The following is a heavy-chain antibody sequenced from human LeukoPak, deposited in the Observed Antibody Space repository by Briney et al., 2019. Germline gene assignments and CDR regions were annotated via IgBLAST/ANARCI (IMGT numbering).Heavy chain of an antibody. Sequence: SETLSLTCTVSGGSISSYHWSWIRQPPGKGLEWIGYIYYSGSTNYNPSLKSRVTISVDTSKNQFSLKLTSVTAADTAVYYCARGGEGYPLPHYFDYWGQGTLVTVSS. CDR1: GGSISSYH. D-gene: IGHD5-18*01. V-gene: IGHV4-59*01. CDR2: IYYSGST. J-gene: IGHJ4*02. CDR3: ARGGEGYPLPHYFDY.